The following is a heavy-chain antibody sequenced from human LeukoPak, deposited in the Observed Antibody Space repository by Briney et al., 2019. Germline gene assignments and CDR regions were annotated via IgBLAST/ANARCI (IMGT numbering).Heavy chain of an antibody. CDR2: ITSSSYI. V-gene: IGHV3-21*01. Sequence: GGSLRLSCAASRFTFPSYSMNWVRQAPGKGLEWASSITSSSYISYADSVKGRLTISRDNAKKSLHLQMNSLRAEDTAVYYCASSTLSGIGVFDIWGQGTMVTVSS. CDR1: RFTFPSYS. J-gene: IGHJ3*02. D-gene: IGHD2/OR15-2a*01. CDR3: ASSTLSGIGVFDI.